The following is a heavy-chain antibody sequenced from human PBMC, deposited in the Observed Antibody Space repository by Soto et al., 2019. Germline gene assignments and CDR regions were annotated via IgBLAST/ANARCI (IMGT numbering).Heavy chain of an antibody. V-gene: IGHV5-51*01. CDR3: ARTYRSGWAFDAFDI. J-gene: IGHJ3*02. CDR2: IYPGDSDT. Sequence: GESLKISCKGSGYSFTSYWIGWVRQMPGKGLEWMGIIYPGDSDTRYSPSFQGQVTISADKSISTAYLQWSSLKASDTAMYYCARTYRSGWAFDAFDIWGQGTMVTVSS. D-gene: IGHD6-19*01. CDR1: GYSFTSYW.